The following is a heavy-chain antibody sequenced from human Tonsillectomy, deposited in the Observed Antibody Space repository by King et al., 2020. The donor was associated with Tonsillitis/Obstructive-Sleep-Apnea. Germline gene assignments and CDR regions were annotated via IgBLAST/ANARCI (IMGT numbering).Heavy chain of an antibody. J-gene: IGHJ4*02. CDR2: IKSKTDGGTT. D-gene: IGHD3-10*01. CDR1: GFTFSNAW. Sequence: VQLVESGGGLAKPGGSLRLSCAASGFTFSNAWMNWVRQAPGKGLEWVGRIKSKTDGGTTDYSAPVKGRFTISREDSKNTLYLQMNSLKTEDIGVYYCTTTLYYYDSENYIGVDDYWGQGTLVTVSS. V-gene: IGHV3-15*07. CDR3: TTTLYYYDSENYIGVDDY.